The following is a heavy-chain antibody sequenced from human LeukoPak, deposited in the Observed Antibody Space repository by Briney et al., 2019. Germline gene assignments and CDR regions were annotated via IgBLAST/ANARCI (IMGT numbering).Heavy chain of an antibody. Sequence: GGSLRLSRVASGWPLSNHWMHWVRPAPGQGLVWVVRIISVGSGISYAHSVKGRFTNSRDNAKNTLYLQMNSLRSEDPALYYCTRDWRNMGFDIWGQGTMVTVSS. CDR3: TRDWRNMGFDI. D-gene: IGHD1-14*01. V-gene: IGHV3-74*01. CDR2: IISVGSGI. CDR1: GWPLSNHW. J-gene: IGHJ3*02.